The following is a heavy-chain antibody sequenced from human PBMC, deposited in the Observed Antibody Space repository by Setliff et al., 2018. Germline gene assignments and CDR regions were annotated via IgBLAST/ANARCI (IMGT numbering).Heavy chain of an antibody. CDR1: GGSISSGGYY. CDR3: ARDGARGDAFDI. V-gene: IGHV4-31*03. Sequence: LSLTCTVSGGSISSGGYYWSWIRQHPGKGLEWIGYIYYSGSTYYNPSLKSRVTISVDTSKNQFSLKLSSVTAADTAVYYCARDGARGDAFDIWGQGTMVTV. D-gene: IGHD3-10*01. CDR2: IYYSGST. J-gene: IGHJ3*02.